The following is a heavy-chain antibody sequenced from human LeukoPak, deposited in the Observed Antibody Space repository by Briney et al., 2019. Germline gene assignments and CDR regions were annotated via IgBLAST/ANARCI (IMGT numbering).Heavy chain of an antibody. V-gene: IGHV4-34*01. D-gene: IGHD3-22*01. Sequence: SETPSLTCVVYGGSFSGYFWSWIRQPPGKGLEWIGEITPSGSTNYNPSLKSRVSISIDTSKKKLSLRLSSVTAADSAVYYCASSFYYDSRDYWGQGTLVTVSS. CDR2: ITPSGST. CDR1: GGSFSGYF. CDR3: ASSFYYDSRDY. J-gene: IGHJ4*02.